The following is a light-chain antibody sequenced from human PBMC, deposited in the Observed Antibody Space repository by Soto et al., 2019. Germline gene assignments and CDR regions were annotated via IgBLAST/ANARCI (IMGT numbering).Light chain of an antibody. V-gene: IGKV3-20*01. J-gene: IGKJ1*01. CDR1: QSVSSSY. CDR3: QQYDSSPRT. CDR2: GAS. Sequence: EIVLTQSPGTLSLSPGERATLSCRASQSVSSSYLAWYQQKPGQAPRLLTYGASSRATGISDRFRGSASGTHFTRTISRLEPEELAVYYCQQYDSSPRTFGQGTKVELQ.